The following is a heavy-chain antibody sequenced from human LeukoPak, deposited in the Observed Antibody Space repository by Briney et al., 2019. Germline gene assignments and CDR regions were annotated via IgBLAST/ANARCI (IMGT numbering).Heavy chain of an antibody. CDR2: IYYSGST. D-gene: IGHD6-13*01. J-gene: IGHJ4*02. CDR3: ARSRPYSSSWYFFDY. V-gene: IGHV4-59*08. Sequence: SSETLSLTCTVSGGSISSYYWSWIRQPPGKGLEWIGYIYYSGSTNYNPSLKSRVTISVDTSKNQFSLKLSSVTAADTAVYYCARSRPYSSSWYFFDYWGQGTLVTVSS. CDR1: GGSISSYY.